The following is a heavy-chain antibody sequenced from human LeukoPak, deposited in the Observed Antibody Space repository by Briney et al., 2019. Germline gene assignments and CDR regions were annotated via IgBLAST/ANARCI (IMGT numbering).Heavy chain of an antibody. Sequence: SETLSLTCAVSGYSISRGYSWGWIRQPPGKGLEWIGNIYHSESTHYNPSLKSRVTISPDTSKNQFSLKLSSVSASDTAVYYCARFDHVWETHGMDAFDLWGQGTMATVSS. J-gene: IGHJ3*01. CDR1: GYSISRGYS. D-gene: IGHD3-16*01. CDR2: IYHSEST. V-gene: IGHV4-38-2*01. CDR3: ARFDHVWETHGMDAFDL.